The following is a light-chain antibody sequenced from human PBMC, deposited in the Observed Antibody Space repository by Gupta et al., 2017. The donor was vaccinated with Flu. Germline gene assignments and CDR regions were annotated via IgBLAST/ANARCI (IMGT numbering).Light chain of an antibody. CDR2: GAS. J-gene: IGKJ2*01. CDR3: QQSHSTPYT. Sequence: DIQMTQSPSSLPAPVGDRVTIVCRASQTISNYITWYQQKPGKAPNPLIYGASTLQSGVPPRFSGSGYGTDFTLTISSLQPEDFATYYCQQSHSTPYTFGQGTKVEIK. CDR1: QTISNY. V-gene: IGKV1-39*01.